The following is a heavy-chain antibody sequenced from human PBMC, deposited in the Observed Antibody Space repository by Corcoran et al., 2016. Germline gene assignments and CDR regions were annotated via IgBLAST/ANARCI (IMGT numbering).Heavy chain of an antibody. V-gene: IGHV1-2*02. Sequence: QVQLVQSGAEVKKPGASVKVPCKASGYTFTGYYMHWVQQAPGQELEWMGWINPNSGGTNYAQKFQGRVTMTRDTSISTAYMELSRLRSDDTAVYYWARVASGYSYGFDYWGQGTLVTVSS. CDR2: INPNSGGT. CDR3: ARVASGYSYGFDY. CDR1: GYTFTGYY. D-gene: IGHD5-18*01. J-gene: IGHJ4*02.